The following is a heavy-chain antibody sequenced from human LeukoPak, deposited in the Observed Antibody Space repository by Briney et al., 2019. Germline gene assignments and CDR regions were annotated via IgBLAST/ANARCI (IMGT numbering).Heavy chain of an antibody. CDR2: IYYSGST. CDR3: ARVAGEVIVVVPAAYYFDY. Sequence: SEKLSLNCTVSGGSISSGGYYWRWIRQHPGKGLEWIGYIYYSGSTYYNPSLKSRVTISVDTSKNQFSLKLSSVTAADTAVYYCARVAGEVIVVVPAAYYFDYWGQGTLVTVSS. J-gene: IGHJ4*02. D-gene: IGHD2-2*01. CDR1: GGSISSGGYY. V-gene: IGHV4-31*03.